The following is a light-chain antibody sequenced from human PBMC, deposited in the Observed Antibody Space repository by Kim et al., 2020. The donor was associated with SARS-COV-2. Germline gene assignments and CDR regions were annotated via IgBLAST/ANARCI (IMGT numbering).Light chain of an antibody. Sequence: NFMLTQPHSVSESPGKTVTISCARSNGSIASNYVQWYQQRPGRSPTTVIFEDDQRHSGVPDRFSGSLDSSSNSASLTISGLRTDDEADYYCQSNHNNKVIFGGGTTLTVL. CDR3: QSNHNNKVI. J-gene: IGLJ2*01. V-gene: IGLV6-57*01. CDR2: EDD. CDR1: NGSIASNY.